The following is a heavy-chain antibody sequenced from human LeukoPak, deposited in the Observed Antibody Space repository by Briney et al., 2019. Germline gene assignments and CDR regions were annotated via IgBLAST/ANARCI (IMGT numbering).Heavy chain of an antibody. CDR3: ARDPSNSGYEFPGFFDY. V-gene: IGHV3-30-3*01. J-gene: IGHJ4*02. Sequence: PGGSLRLSCAASGFTFSSYAMHWVRQAPGKGLEWVAVISYDGSNKYYADSVKGRFTISRDNSKNTLYLQMNSLRAEDTAVYYCARDPSNSGYEFPGFFDYWGQGTLVTVSS. CDR2: ISYDGSNK. CDR1: GFTFSSYA. D-gene: IGHD5-12*01.